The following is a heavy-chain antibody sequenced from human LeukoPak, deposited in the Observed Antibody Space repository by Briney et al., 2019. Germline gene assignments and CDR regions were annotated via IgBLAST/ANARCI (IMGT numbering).Heavy chain of an antibody. CDR3: ARVYDDYYYYMDV. Sequence: PGGSLRLSCAASGFTFSSYAMNWVRQAPGKGLEWVSAISGSGGSTYYADSVKGRFTISRDNSKNTLYLQMNSLRAEDTAVYYCARVYDDYYYYMDVWGKGTTVTISS. V-gene: IGHV3-23*01. J-gene: IGHJ6*03. CDR1: GFTFSSYA. D-gene: IGHD3-22*01. CDR2: ISGSGGST.